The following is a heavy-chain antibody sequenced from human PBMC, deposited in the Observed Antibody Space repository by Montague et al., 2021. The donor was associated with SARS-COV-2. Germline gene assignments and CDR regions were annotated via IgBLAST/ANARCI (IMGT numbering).Heavy chain of an antibody. Sequence: PLRLSCAASGFTVSSTYMNWVRQAPGKGLEWVSVIYRGGSTYYADSVKGRFTISRDNSKNTPYLQMNSLRAEDTAVYYCARDAEGIAARRSDAFDIWGQGTMVTVSS. CDR1: GFTVSSTY. J-gene: IGHJ3*02. D-gene: IGHD6-6*01. CDR2: IYRGGST. V-gene: IGHV3-53*01. CDR3: ARDAEGIAARRSDAFDI.